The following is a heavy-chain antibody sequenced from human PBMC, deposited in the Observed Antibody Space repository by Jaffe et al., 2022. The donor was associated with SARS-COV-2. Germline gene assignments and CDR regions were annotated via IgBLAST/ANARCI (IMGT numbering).Heavy chain of an antibody. CDR2: INHSGST. D-gene: IGHD3-10*01. J-gene: IGHJ6*03. Sequence: QVQLQQWGAGLLKPSETLSLTCAVYGGSFSGYYWSWIRQPPGKGLEWIGEINHSGSTNYNPSLKSRVTISVDTSKNQFSLKLSSVTAADTAVYYCARGPAGHYYYYYYMDVWGKGTTVTVSS. CDR3: ARGPAGHYYYYYYMDV. CDR1: GGSFSGYY. V-gene: IGHV4-34*01.